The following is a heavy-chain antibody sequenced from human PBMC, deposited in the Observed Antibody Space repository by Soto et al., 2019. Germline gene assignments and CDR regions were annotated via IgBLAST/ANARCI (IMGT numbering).Heavy chain of an antibody. J-gene: IGHJ4*02. CDR1: GFTFNIYA. Sequence: EVQLLESGGDLIQPGGSLRLSCAASGFTFNIYAMTWVRQAPGKGLEWVSAISRYGDFTYYADSVEGRFTISRDNSKNTLYLPMNRLRAEDTAVYYCAKDRYLDHDSRGYLFDNWGQGTLVTVSS. V-gene: IGHV3-23*01. CDR2: ISRYGDFT. CDR3: AKDRYLDHDSRGYLFDN. D-gene: IGHD3-22*01.